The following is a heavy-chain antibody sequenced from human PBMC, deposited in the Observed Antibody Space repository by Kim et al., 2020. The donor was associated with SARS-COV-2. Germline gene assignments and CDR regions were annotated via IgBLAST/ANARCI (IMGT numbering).Heavy chain of an antibody. V-gene: IGHV4-34*01. CDR1: GGSFSGYY. Sequence: SETLSLTCAGYGGSFSGYYWSWIRQPPGKGLEWIGEINHSGSTNYNPSLKSRVTISVDTSKNQFSLKLSSVTAADTAVYYCARGRGIAAAGTLLYYYYYG. CDR2: INHSGST. J-gene: IGHJ6*01. D-gene: IGHD6-13*01. CDR3: ARGRGIAAAGTLLYYYYYG.